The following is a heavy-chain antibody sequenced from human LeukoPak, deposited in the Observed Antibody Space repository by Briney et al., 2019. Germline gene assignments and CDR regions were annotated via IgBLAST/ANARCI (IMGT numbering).Heavy chain of an antibody. CDR2: INQDGSQR. J-gene: IGHJ4*02. V-gene: IGHV3-7*01. CDR1: GFTFSSHW. D-gene: IGHD3-9*01. Sequence: PGGSLRLSCAVSGFTFSSHWMSWVRQAPGKGLEWVANINQDGSQRYYVDSAKGRFTISRDNAKNSLYLQMDSLRVEDTAVYYCARDGFDVGIYFGYWGQGALVIVSS. CDR3: ARDGFDVGIYFGY.